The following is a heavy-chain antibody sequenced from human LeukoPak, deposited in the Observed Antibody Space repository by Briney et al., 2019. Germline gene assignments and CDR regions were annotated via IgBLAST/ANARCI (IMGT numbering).Heavy chain of an antibody. Sequence: SETLSLTRTVSGGSISSYYWSWIRQPPGKGLEWIGFIYYSGSTNYNPSLKSRVTISVDTSKNQFSLKLSSVTAADTAVYYCARYSSFSGIVYWGQGTLVTVSS. CDR2: IYYSGST. CDR3: ARYSSFSGIVY. D-gene: IGHD1-26*01. J-gene: IGHJ4*02. V-gene: IGHV4-59*01. CDR1: GGSISSYY.